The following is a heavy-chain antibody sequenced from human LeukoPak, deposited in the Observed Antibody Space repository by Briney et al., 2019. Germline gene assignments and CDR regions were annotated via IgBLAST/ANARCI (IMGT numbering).Heavy chain of an antibody. CDR3: ARVEWELLLFDY. V-gene: IGHV3-66*01. D-gene: IGHD1-26*01. CDR2: IYSGGST. J-gene: IGHJ4*02. Sequence: GGSLRLSCAASGFTVSSNYMSWVRQAPGKGLEWASVIYSGGSTYYADSVKGRFTISRDNSKNTLYLQMNSLRAEDTAVYYCARVEWELLLFDYWGQGTLVTVSS. CDR1: GFTVSSNY.